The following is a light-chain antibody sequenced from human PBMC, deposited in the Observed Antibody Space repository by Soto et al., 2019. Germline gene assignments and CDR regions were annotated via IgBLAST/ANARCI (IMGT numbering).Light chain of an antibody. J-gene: IGLJ3*02. V-gene: IGLV1-40*01. CDR1: SSNIGAGYD. CDR3: QSYDSSLSGWA. CDR2: GNS. Sequence: QSVLTQPPSVSGAPGQRVTISCTGSSSNIGAGYDVHWYQQLPGTAPKLLIYGNSNRPSGVPDRFSGSKSGTSASLAITGLQAEDEADYYCQSYDSSLSGWAFGGGNKLTVL.